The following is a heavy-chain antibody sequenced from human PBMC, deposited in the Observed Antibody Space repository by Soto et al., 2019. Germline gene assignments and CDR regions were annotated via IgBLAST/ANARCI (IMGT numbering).Heavy chain of an antibody. D-gene: IGHD2-15*01. CDR3: ARGQVVAAQH. CDR1: GGSISSGGYS. J-gene: IGHJ4*02. Sequence: QLQLQESGSGLVKPSQTLSLTCAVSGGSISSGGYSWSWIRQPPGKGLEWIGYIYHSGSTYYNPSLKRRVTISVDRSKNKFSLKLSYVTASDTAVYYCARGQVVAAQHWGQGTLVTVSS. CDR2: IYHSGST. V-gene: IGHV4-30-2*01.